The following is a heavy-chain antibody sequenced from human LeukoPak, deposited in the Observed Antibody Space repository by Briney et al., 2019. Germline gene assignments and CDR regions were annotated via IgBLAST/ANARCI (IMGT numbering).Heavy chain of an antibody. CDR2: INPNSGGT. V-gene: IGHV1-2*02. D-gene: IGHD3-3*01. J-gene: IGHJ4*02. CDR3: ARLRITIFGVVDY. Sequence: ASVKVSCKASGYTFTGYYMHWVRQAPGQGLEWMGWINPNSGGTNYAQKFQGRVTMTRDTSISTAYMELSRLRSDDTAVYYCARLRITIFGVVDYWGQGTLVTVSS. CDR1: GYTFTGYY.